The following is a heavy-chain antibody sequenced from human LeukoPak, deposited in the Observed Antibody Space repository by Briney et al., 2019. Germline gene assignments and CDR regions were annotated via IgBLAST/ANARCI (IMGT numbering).Heavy chain of an antibody. V-gene: IGHV3-21*01. CDR2: ISSSSSYI. CDR3: ARDGCSGGSCYLGYYYYYGMDV. D-gene: IGHD2-15*01. J-gene: IGHJ6*02. CDR1: GFTFSSYS. Sequence: GGSLRLSCAASGFTFSSYSMNWVRQAPGKGLEWVSSISSSSSYIYCADSVKGRFTISRDNAKNSLYLQMNSLRAEDTAVYYCARDGCSGGSCYLGYYYYYGMDVWGQGTTVTVSS.